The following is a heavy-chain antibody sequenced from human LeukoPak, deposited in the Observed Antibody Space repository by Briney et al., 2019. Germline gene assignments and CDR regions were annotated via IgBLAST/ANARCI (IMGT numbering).Heavy chain of an antibody. J-gene: IGHJ4*02. CDR1: GFTFSSYS. CDR3: ARNRYGLTLRYFDY. CDR2: ISGTSSPI. V-gene: IGHV3-48*02. Sequence: GGSLRLSCAASGFTFSSYSMNWVRQAPGKGLEWVSYISGTSSPIYYAGSVKGRFTISRDNAKSSLYLQMNSLRDEDTAVYYCARNRYGLTLRYFDYWGQGTLVSVSS. D-gene: IGHD4-17*01.